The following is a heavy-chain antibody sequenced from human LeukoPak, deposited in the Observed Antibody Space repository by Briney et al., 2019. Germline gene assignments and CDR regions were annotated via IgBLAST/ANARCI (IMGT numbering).Heavy chain of an antibody. CDR2: ISSSSSYI. V-gene: IGHV3-21*01. Sequence: GGSLRLSCAASGFTFSSYWMSWVRQAPGKGLEWVSFISSSSSYIYYADSLKGRFTISRDNAKNSLYLQMNSLRAEDTAVYYCARGTMFPYYFDYWGQGSLVTVSS. CDR3: ARGTMFPYYFDY. J-gene: IGHJ4*02. CDR1: GFTFSSYW. D-gene: IGHD3-10*02.